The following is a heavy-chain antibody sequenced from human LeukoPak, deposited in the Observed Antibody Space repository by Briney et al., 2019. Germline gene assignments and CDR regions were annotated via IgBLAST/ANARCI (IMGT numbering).Heavy chain of an antibody. CDR2: ISAYNGNT. CDR3: ARDFLYDSSGYF. V-gene: IGHV1-18*01. Sequence: GASVKVSCKASGYTFTSYGISWVRRAPGQGLEWMGWISAYNGNTNYAQKLQGRVTMTTDTSTSTAYMELRSLRSDDTAVYHCARDFLYDSSGYFWGQGTLVTVSS. D-gene: IGHD3-22*01. CDR1: GYTFTSYG. J-gene: IGHJ4*02.